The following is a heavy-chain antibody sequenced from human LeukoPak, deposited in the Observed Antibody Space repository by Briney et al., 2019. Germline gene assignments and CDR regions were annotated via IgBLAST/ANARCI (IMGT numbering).Heavy chain of an antibody. J-gene: IGHJ4*02. CDR3: AIGGDSSTSCYRCFNY. CDR2: MYPGDSDT. CDR1: GYRFTNYW. V-gene: IGHV5-51*01. Sequence: GESLKISCQGPGYRFTNYWIGWVRQMPGKGLEWMGIMYPGDSDTRYSPSFQGQVTISADKSIGTAYLQWSSLKASDTAMYYCAIGGDSSTSCYRCFNYWGQGTLVTVSS. D-gene: IGHD2-2*02.